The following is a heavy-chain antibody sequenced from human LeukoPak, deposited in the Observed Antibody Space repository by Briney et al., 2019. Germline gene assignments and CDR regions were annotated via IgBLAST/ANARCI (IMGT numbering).Heavy chain of an antibody. CDR3: AGGDSGYDYCDYYYYMDV. Sequence: SETLSLTCTVSGGSISSSSYYWGWIRQPPGKGLEWIGSIYYSGSTYYNPSLKSRVTISVDTSKNQFSLKLSSVTAADTAVYYCAGGDSGYDYCDYYYYMDVWGKGTTVTVS. CDR1: GGSISSSSYY. V-gene: IGHV4-39*01. CDR2: IYYSGST. D-gene: IGHD5-12*01. J-gene: IGHJ6*03.